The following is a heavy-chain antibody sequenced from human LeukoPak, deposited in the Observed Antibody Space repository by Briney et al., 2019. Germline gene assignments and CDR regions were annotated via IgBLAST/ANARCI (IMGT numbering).Heavy chain of an antibody. D-gene: IGHD3-16*01. V-gene: IGHV3-23*01. J-gene: IGHJ4*02. CDR1: GFTFNAFC. Sequence: GSLRLPWAAPGFTFNAFCLTWVRQAPGKGVEWVSGFSASDGSTYYADSVKGRFTISRDNSKNTLYLQMNSLRAEDTAVYYCAKNIGGLDYWGQGTLVTVSS. CDR3: AKNIGGLDY. CDR2: FSASDGST.